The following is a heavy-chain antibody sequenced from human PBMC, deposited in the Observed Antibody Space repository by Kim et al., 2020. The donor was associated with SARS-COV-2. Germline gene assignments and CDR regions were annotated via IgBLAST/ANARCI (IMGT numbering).Heavy chain of an antibody. Sequence: SETLSLTCSVSGGSISSSISYWGWIRQPPGKGLEWIWSLSYSGRTYYNPSLKSRVTISVDTSKNQFSLNLSSVTAADTAVYYCAGLYAYNCFDPWGQGTLVTVSS. D-gene: IGHD4-17*01. CDR3: AGLYAYNCFDP. J-gene: IGHJ5*02. V-gene: IGHV4-39*01. CDR1: GGSISSSISY. CDR2: LSYSGRT.